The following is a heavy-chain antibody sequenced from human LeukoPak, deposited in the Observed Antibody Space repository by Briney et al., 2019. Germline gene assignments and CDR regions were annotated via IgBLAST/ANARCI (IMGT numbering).Heavy chain of an antibody. D-gene: IGHD4-17*01. J-gene: IGHJ5*02. CDR3: TRVTTGPSGFDP. Sequence: GGSLRLSCTASGFTFGDYAMNWFRQAPGKGLEWVGFIRSKAYGGTTEYAASVKGRFTISRDDSKSIAYLQMNSLKTEDTAVYYCTRVTTGPSGFDPWGQGTLVTVSS. CDR1: GFTFGDYA. CDR2: IRSKAYGGTT. V-gene: IGHV3-49*03.